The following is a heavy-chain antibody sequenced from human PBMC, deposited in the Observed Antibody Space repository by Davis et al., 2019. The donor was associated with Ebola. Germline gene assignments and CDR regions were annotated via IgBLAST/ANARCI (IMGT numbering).Heavy chain of an antibody. V-gene: IGHV3-7*03. CDR2: IKQDGCEK. D-gene: IGHD6-6*01. CDR3: ARAPYSSSPDYYYYYYMDV. CDR1: GFTFSSYW. J-gene: IGHJ6*03. Sequence: PGGSLRLSCAASGFTFSSYWMSWVRQAPGKGLEWVANIKQDGCEKYYVDSVKGRFTISRDNAKNSLYLQMNSLRAEDTAVYYCARAPYSSSPDYYYYYYMDVWGKGTTVTVSS.